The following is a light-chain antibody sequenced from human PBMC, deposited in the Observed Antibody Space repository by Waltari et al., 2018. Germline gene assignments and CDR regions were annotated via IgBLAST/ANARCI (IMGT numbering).Light chain of an antibody. CDR2: EVR. V-gene: IGLV2-8*01. CDR3: SSTSSSGLYFV. Sequence: QSALTQPPSASGSPGQSVTISCTGTGSDVGGDHFVSWYQQHPGKAPRLLISEVRKRPSGVPDRFSGSRSGTTASLTVSGLQAEDEADYYCSSTSSSGLYFVFGTGTRLTVL. J-gene: IGLJ1*01. CDR1: GSDVGGDHF.